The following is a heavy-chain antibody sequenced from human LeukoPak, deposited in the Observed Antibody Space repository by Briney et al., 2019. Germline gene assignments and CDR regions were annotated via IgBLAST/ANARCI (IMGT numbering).Heavy chain of an antibody. V-gene: IGHV3-23*01. CDR1: GFTVSSNY. D-gene: IGHD6-13*01. Sequence: GGSLRLSCAASGFTVSSNYMSWVRQAPGKGLEWVSAISGSGGSTYYADSVKGRFTISRDNSKNTLYLQMNSLRAEDTAVYYCAKEYKKAAGNSNYWGQGTLVTVSS. J-gene: IGHJ4*02. CDR3: AKEYKKAAGNSNY. CDR2: ISGSGGST.